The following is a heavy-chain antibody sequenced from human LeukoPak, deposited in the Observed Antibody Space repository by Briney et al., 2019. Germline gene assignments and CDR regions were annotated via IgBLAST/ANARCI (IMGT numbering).Heavy chain of an antibody. Sequence: SETLSLTCTVSGGSISSGGYYWSWIRQPPGKGLEWIGYIYHSGSTYYNPSLKSRVTISVDRSKNQFSLKLSSVTAADTAVYYCARGYSYGEDDAFDIWGQGTMVTVSS. CDR1: GGSISSGGYY. J-gene: IGHJ3*02. D-gene: IGHD5-18*01. CDR3: ARGYSYGEDDAFDI. V-gene: IGHV4-30-2*01. CDR2: IYHSGST.